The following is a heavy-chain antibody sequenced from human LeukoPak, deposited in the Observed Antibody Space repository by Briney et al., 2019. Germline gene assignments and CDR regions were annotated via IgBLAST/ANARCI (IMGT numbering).Heavy chain of an antibody. D-gene: IGHD3-22*01. CDR1: GYTFTGYY. V-gene: IGHV1-2*02. Sequence: ASVKVSCKASGYTFTGYYMHWVRQAPGQGLEWMGWINPNSGGTNYAQKFQGRVTMTRDTSISTAYMELSSLRSEDTAVYSCARDRDYYDSSGYYFAWGDHAFDIWGQGTMVTVSS. CDR3: ARDRDYYDSSGYYFAWGDHAFDI. CDR2: INPNSGGT. J-gene: IGHJ3*02.